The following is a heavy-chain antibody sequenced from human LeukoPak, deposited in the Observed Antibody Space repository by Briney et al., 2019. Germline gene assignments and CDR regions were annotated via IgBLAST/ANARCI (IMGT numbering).Heavy chain of an antibody. Sequence: ASETLSLTCTVSGYSISSGYYWGWIRQPPGKGLEWIGRIYHSGSTYYNPSLRSRVTISVDTSKNQFSLKLSSVTAADTAVYYCARDPMVRGVIGYYYMDVWGKGTTVTVSS. J-gene: IGHJ6*03. CDR2: IYHSGST. CDR3: ARDPMVRGVIGYYYMDV. CDR1: GYSISSGYY. D-gene: IGHD3-10*01. V-gene: IGHV4-38-2*02.